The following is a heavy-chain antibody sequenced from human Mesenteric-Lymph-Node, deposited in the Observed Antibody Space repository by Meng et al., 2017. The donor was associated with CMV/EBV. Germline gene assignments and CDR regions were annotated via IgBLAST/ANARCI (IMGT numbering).Heavy chain of an antibody. CDR3: ARASNYDSGGYVYFDY. J-gene: IGHJ4*02. V-gene: IGHV3-23*01. CDR1: GFIFSTYA. Sequence: GGSLRLSCAASGFIFSTYAMSWVRQAPGKGLEWVSTISGSGGSTYYADSVKGRFTISRDNAKNTLYLQMNSLRVEDTAVYYCARASNYDSGGYVYFDYWGQGTLVTVSS. D-gene: IGHD3-22*01. CDR2: ISGSGGST.